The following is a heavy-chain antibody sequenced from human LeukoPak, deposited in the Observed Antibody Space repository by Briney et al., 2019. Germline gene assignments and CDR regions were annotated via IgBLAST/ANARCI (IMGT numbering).Heavy chain of an antibody. CDR1: GGSFSGYY. D-gene: IGHD2-15*01. CDR2: INHSGST. CDR3: ARGTTGYCSGGSCYNYYYYGMDV. J-gene: IGHJ6*02. Sequence: SETLSLTCAVCGGSFSGYYWSWIRQPPGKGLEWIGEINHSGSTNYNPSLKSRVTISVDTSKNQFSLKLSSVTAADTAVYYCARGTTGYCSGGSCYNYYYYGMDVWGQGTTVTVSS. V-gene: IGHV4-34*01.